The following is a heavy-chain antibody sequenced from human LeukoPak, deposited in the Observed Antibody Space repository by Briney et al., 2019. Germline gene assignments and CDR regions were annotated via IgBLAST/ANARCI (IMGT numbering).Heavy chain of an antibody. CDR3: ARVASKGGMDV. CDR2: IHYTWNT. CDR1: GGSIGGYH. J-gene: IGHJ6*02. Sequence: SETLSLTCSVSGGSIGGYHWSWIRQPPGGGLEWIGYIHYTWNTKYNPSLKSRVSISLDRSNNQFSLRLSSVTAADTAVYYCARVASKGGMDVWGQGTTVIVSS. V-gene: IGHV4-59*01. D-gene: IGHD5/OR15-5a*01.